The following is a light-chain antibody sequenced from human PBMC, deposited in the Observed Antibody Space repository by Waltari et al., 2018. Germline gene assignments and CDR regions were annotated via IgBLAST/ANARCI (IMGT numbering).Light chain of an antibody. CDR2: GAS. CDR3: QQYNDWPLRT. Sequence: EIVMTQSPATLSVSPGARATLSCRASQSVSSNLAWYQQKPGQAPRLLIYGASTRATGIPARFSGSGSGTEFTLTISSLQSEDFAVYYCQQYNDWPLRTFGQGTKLEIK. V-gene: IGKV3-15*01. CDR1: QSVSSN. J-gene: IGKJ2*01.